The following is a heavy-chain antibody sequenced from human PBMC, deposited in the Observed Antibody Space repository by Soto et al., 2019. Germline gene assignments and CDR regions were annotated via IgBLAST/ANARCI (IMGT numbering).Heavy chain of an antibody. CDR1: GGSISSSSYY. D-gene: IGHD5-18*01. CDR2: IYYSGST. J-gene: IGHJ5*02. V-gene: IGHV4-39*01. CDR3: ARLVWSYGTWFDP. Sequence: SETLSLTCTVSGGSISSSSYYWGWIRQPPGKGLEWIGSIYYSGSTYYNPSLKSRVTISVDTSKNQLSLKLSSVTAADTAVYYCARLVWSYGTWFDPWGQGTLVTVSS.